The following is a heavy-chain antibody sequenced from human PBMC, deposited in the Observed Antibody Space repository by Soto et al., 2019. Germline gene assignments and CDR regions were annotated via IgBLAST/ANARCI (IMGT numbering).Heavy chain of an antibody. CDR1: GFTFSSYA. V-gene: IGHV3-30-3*01. CDR2: ISYDGSNK. CDR3: ARDRGYCSGGSCYGDYYYGMDV. Sequence: QVQLVESGGGVVQPGRSLRLSCAASGFTFSSYAMHWVRQAPGKGLEWVAVISYDGSNKYYADSVKGRFIISRDNSKITLYLQMNSLRVEDTAVYYCARDRGYCSGGSCYGDYYYGMDVWGQGTTVTVSS. D-gene: IGHD2-15*01. J-gene: IGHJ6*02.